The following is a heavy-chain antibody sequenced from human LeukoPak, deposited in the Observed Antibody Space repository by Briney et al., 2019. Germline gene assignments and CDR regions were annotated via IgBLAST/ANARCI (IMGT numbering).Heavy chain of an antibody. CDR2: TYYRSKWYN. V-gene: IGHV6-1*01. CDR1: GDSVSSNSAA. D-gene: IGHD5-12*01. Sequence: SQTLSLTCAISGDSVSSNSAAWNWIRQSPSRGLVWLGRTYYRSKWYNDYAVSVKSQITINPDTSKNQFSLQLNSVTPEDTAVYYCARTLPYSGYDHFDYWGQGTLVTVSS. CDR3: ARTLPYSGYDHFDY. J-gene: IGHJ4*02.